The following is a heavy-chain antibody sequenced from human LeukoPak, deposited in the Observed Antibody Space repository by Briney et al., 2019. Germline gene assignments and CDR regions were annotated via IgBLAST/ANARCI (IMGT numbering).Heavy chain of an antibody. V-gene: IGHV1-2*02. CDR3: ARGKSGYSP. J-gene: IGHJ4*02. D-gene: IGHD3-22*01. Sequence: ASVTVSCTSSGYTFTENYIHWVRQAPGQGLEWMGLINPYTGAANYTQNFQGRVTMTRDTSVSTAYMHLSGLRSDDKAVYYCARGKSGYSPWGQGTPVTVSS. CDR1: GYTFTENY. CDR2: INPYTGAA.